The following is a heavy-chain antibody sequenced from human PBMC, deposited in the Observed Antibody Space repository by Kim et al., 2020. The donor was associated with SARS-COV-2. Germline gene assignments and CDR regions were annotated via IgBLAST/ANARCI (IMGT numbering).Heavy chain of an antibody. CDR2: ISSSGSTI. J-gene: IGHJ4*02. CDR1: GFTFSDYY. D-gene: IGHD3-22*01. Sequence: GGSLRLSCAASGFTFSDYYMSWIRQAPGKGLEWVSYISSSGSTIYYADSAKGRFTISRDNAKNSLSLQMNSLRAEYKAVDYCARSARERWYYYDSSGYYYVDPQRGPDYWGQGTLVTVSS. V-gene: IGHV3-11*04. CDR3: ARSARERWYYYDSSGYYYVDPQRGPDY.